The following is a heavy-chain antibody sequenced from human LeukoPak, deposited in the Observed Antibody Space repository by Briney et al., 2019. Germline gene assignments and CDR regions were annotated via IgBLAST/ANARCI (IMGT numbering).Heavy chain of an antibody. CDR1: GFTFSSYA. CDR3: TKEDPRFDP. Sequence: AGGSLRLSRAASGFTFSSYAMSWVRQAPGKGLEWLSAISGSGASTHYADSVRGRFTISRDNSKSTLYLQRNSLRADDTAVYYCTKEDPRFDPWGQGTLVTVSS. V-gene: IGHV3-23*01. CDR2: ISGSGAST. J-gene: IGHJ5*02.